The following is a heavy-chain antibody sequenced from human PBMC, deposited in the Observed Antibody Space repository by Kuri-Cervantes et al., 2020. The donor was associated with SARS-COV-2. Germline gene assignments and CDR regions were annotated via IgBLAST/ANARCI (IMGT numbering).Heavy chain of an antibody. CDR1: GYSISSGYY. CDR2: IYHSGST. Sequence: VSLRLSCTVSGYSISSGYYWGWIRQPPGKGLEWIGSIYHSGSTYYNPSLKSRVTISVDTSKNQFSLKLSSVTAADTAVYYCARGRFNWNDGSYYFDYWGQGTLVTVSS. D-gene: IGHD1-1*01. V-gene: IGHV4-38-2*02. J-gene: IGHJ4*02. CDR3: ARGRFNWNDGSYYFDY.